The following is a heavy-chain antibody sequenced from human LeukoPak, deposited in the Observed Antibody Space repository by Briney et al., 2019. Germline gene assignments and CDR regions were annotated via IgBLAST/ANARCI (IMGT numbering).Heavy chain of an antibody. J-gene: IGHJ3*02. D-gene: IGHD3/OR15-3a*01. CDR3: ARPRGEDFWTVMGAFDI. CDR2: IYYSGST. Sequence: SETLSLTCTVSGGSVSSSSYYWGWIRQPPGKGLEWIGSIYYSGSTYYNPSLKSRVTISVDTSKNQFSLKLSSVTAADTAVYYCARPRGEDFWTVMGAFDIWGQGTMVTVSS. V-gene: IGHV4-39*01. CDR1: GGSVSSSSYY.